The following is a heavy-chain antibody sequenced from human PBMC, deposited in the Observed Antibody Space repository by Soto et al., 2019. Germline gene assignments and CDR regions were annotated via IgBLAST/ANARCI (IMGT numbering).Heavy chain of an antibody. Sequence: QLQLQESGSGLVKPSQTLSLTCAVSGGSISSGGYSWNWIRQPPGKGLGWIGYIYHSGSTYYNPSHKSRVTISVDRSKTQFPLKLSSVTAADTAVYYCASSHAGAHITAAVHWGQGTLVTVSS. D-gene: IGHD6-13*01. CDR2: IYHSGST. J-gene: IGHJ4*02. CDR3: ASSHAGAHITAAVH. CDR1: GGSISSGGYS. V-gene: IGHV4-30-2*01.